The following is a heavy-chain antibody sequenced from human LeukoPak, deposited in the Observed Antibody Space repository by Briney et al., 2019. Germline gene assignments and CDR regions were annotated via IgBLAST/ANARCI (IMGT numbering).Heavy chain of an antibody. J-gene: IGHJ4*02. CDR2: ISYDGSNK. Sequence: GGSLRLSCAASGFTFSSYAMHWVRQAPGKGLEWVAVISYDGSNKYYADSVKGRFTIPRDNSKNTLYLQMNSLRAEDTAVYYCASKGGSGWFPLDYWGQGTLVTVSS. CDR1: GFTFSSYA. CDR3: ASKGGSGWFPLDY. V-gene: IGHV3-30-3*01. D-gene: IGHD6-19*01.